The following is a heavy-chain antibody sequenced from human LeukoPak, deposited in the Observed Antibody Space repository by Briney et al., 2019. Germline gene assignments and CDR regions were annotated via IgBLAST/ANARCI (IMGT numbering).Heavy chain of an antibody. J-gene: IGHJ6*02. Sequence: GGSLRLFCAASGLTFSSYAMSWVRQAPGKGLEWVSAISGSGGSTYYADSVKGRFTISRDNSKNTLYLQMNSLRAEDTAVYYCAKDGRLEYYYYGMDVWGQGTTVTVSS. D-gene: IGHD1-26*01. CDR2: ISGSGGST. CDR1: GLTFSSYA. CDR3: AKDGRLEYYYYGMDV. V-gene: IGHV3-23*01.